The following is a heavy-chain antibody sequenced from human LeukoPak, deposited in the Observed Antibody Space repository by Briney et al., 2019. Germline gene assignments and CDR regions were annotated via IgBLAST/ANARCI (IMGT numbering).Heavy chain of an antibody. CDR2: INHSGST. CDR1: GGSISSSSYY. CDR3: ARGDPTYCGGDCYPLGY. V-gene: IGHV4-39*07. D-gene: IGHD2-21*01. J-gene: IGHJ4*02. Sequence: SETLSLTCTVSGGSISSSSYYWSWIRQPPGKGLEWIGEINHSGSTNYNPSLKSRVTISVDTSKNQFSLKLSSVTAADTAVYYCARGDPTYCGGDCYPLGYWGQGTLVTVSS.